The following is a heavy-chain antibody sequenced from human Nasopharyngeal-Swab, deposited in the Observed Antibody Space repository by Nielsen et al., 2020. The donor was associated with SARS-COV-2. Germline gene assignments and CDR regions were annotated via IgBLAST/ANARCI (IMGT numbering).Heavy chain of an antibody. CDR2: ISWNSGSI. CDR3: AKDRGDYDYIWGSYRGGFDY. D-gene: IGHD3-16*02. Sequence: VRQAPGKGLEWVSGISWNSGSIGYADSVKGRFTISRDNSKNTLYLQMNSLRAEDTAVYYCAKDRGDYDYIWGSYRGGFDYWGQGTLVTVSS. V-gene: IGHV3-9*01. J-gene: IGHJ4*02.